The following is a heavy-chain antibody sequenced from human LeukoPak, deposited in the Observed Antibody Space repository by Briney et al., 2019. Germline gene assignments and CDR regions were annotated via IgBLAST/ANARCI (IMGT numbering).Heavy chain of an antibody. V-gene: IGHV3-21*01. CDR2: ISSSSSYI. CDR3: ARDRGKGIAVAGFDY. D-gene: IGHD6-19*01. J-gene: IGHJ4*02. CDR1: GFTFSSYS. Sequence: GGSLRLSCAASGFTFSSYSMNWVRQAPGKGLEWVSSISSSSSYIYYADSVKGRFTISRDNAKNSLYLQMNSLRAEDTAVYYCARDRGKGIAVAGFDYWGQGTLVTVSS.